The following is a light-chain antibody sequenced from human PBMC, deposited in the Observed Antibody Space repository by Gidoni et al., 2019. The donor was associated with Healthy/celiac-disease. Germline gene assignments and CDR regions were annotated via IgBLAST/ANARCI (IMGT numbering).Light chain of an antibody. CDR3: CSYAGSSTWV. Sequence: QSALPQPASVSGSPGQSITISCTGTSSDVGSYNLVSWYQQHPGKAPKRMIYEVSKRPSGVSNRFSGSKSGNTASLTISGLQAEDEADYYCCSYAGSSTWVFGGGTKLTVL. J-gene: IGLJ3*02. CDR2: EVS. CDR1: SSDVGSYNL. V-gene: IGLV2-23*02.